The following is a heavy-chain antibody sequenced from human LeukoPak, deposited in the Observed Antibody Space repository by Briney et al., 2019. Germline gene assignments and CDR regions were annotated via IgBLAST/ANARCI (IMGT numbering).Heavy chain of an antibody. J-gene: IGHJ4*02. CDR2: ISSSSSYI. CDR1: GFTFSSYS. V-gene: IGHV3-21*01. CDR3: ARRNYGSGSYYLDY. D-gene: IGHD3-10*01. Sequence: PGGSLRLSCAASGFTFSSYSMNWVRQAPGKGLEWVSSISSSSSYIYYADSVKGRFTISRDNAKNSLYLQMNSLRAEDTAVYYCARRNYGSGSYYLDYWGQGTLVTVSS.